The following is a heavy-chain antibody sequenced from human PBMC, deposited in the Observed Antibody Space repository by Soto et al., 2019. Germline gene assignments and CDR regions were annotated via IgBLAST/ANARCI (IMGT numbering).Heavy chain of an antibody. Sequence: QVQLIESGGGAVQPGRSLRLSCVPSGFTFSHYGMHWVRQAPGKGLEWVAVIWGDGSNKYYADSVKGRFTISRDNSKNTLYLQMNSLRAEDTAVYYCAKDRGSYYFDYWGQGTLVTVSS. D-gene: IGHD1-26*01. CDR2: IWGDGSNK. V-gene: IGHV3-33*06. J-gene: IGHJ4*02. CDR1: GFTFSHYG. CDR3: AKDRGSYYFDY.